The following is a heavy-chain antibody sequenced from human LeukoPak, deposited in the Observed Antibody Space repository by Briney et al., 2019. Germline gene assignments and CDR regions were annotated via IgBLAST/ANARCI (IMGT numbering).Heavy chain of an antibody. J-gene: IGHJ4*02. D-gene: IGHD3-10*01. CDR2: IIPIFGTA. V-gene: IGHV1-69*01. Sequence: ASAKVSCKASGGTFSSYAISWVRQAPGQGLEWMGGIIPIFGTANYAQKFQGRVTITADESTSTAYMELSSLRSEDTAVYYCARDSESARIPFDYWGQGTLVTVSS. CDR3: ARDSESARIPFDY. CDR1: GGTFSSYA.